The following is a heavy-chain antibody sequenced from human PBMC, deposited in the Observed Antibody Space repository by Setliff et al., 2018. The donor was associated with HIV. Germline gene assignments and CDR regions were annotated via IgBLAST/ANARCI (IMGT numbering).Heavy chain of an antibody. CDR3: ARDSSGWTRRNWFDP. V-gene: IGHV4-39*07. Sequence: WVRQAPGKGLEWIGSIYYGGGTFYNPSLKSRVTISLDTSKNQFSLQLSSVTAADTAVYYCARDSSGWTRRNWFDPWGQGTLVTVSS. J-gene: IGHJ5*02. CDR2: IYYGGGT. D-gene: IGHD6-19*01.